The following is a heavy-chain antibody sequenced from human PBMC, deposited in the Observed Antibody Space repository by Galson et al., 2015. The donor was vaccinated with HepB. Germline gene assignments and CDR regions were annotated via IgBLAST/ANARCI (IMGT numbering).Heavy chain of an antibody. CDR2: ISYDGSNK. CDR1: GFTFSSYW. Sequence: SLRLSCAASGFTFSSYWMSWVRQAPGKGLEWVAVISYDGSNKYYADSVKGRFTISRDNSKNTLYLQMNSLRAEDTAVYYCARRNYGSGSYYNSYYFDYWGQGTLVTVSS. V-gene: IGHV3-30*03. CDR3: ARRNYGSGSYYNSYYFDY. D-gene: IGHD3-10*01. J-gene: IGHJ4*02.